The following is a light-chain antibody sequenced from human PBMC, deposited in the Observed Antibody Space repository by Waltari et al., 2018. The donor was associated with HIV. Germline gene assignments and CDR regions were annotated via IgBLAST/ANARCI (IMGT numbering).Light chain of an antibody. Sequence: DIVLTQSPDSLPVSLGARATIKCKASRSVLYESNKKNYLGWYQQRPGQSPRLLIYWASIRPSWVPERFSGSGSGTDFVLTIDNLRAEDLAVYFCQQYYTDSMSFGQGTRLE. CDR2: WAS. CDR3: QQYYTDSMS. J-gene: IGKJ5*01. CDR1: RSVLYESNKKNY. V-gene: IGKV4-1*01.